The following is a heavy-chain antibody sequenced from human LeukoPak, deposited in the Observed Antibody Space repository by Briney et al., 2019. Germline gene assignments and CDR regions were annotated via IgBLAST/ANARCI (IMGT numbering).Heavy chain of an antibody. CDR3: ARSPGYSSGPHWYFDL. CDR1: GGSISSYY. V-gene: IGHV4-59*08. D-gene: IGHD6-19*01. CDR2: IYYSGST. J-gene: IGHJ2*01. Sequence: RASETLSLTCTVSGGSISSYYWSWIRQPPGKGLEWIGYIYYSGSTNYNPSLKSRVTISVDTSKNQFSLKLSSVTAADTAVYYCARSPGYSSGPHWYFDLWGRGTLVTVSS.